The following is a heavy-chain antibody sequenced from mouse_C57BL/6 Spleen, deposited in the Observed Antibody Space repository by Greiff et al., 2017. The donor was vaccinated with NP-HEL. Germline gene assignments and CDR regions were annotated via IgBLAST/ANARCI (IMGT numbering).Heavy chain of an antibody. J-gene: IGHJ2*01. CDR1: GYAFSSSW. CDR3: ARELHDY. D-gene: IGHD4-1*01. Sequence: QVQLQQSGPELVKPGASVKISCKASGYAFSSSWMNWVKQRPGKGLEWIGRIYPGDGDTNYNGKFKGKATLTADKSSSTAYMQLSSLTSEDSAVYFCARELHDYWGQGTTLTVSS. V-gene: IGHV1-82*01. CDR2: IYPGDGDT.